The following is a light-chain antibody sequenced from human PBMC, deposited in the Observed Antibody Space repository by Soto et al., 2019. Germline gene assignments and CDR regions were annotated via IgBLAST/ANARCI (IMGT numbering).Light chain of an antibody. V-gene: IGKV3-20*01. CDR2: GAS. CDR1: QSVSSSF. CDR3: QQYVTSPWA. J-gene: IGKJ1*01. Sequence: EIVLKQSPGTLSLSPGERATLSCRASQSVSSSFLAWYQQKPGQAPRLLIYGASSRATGIPDRFSGSGSGTDFTLTISRLEPEDFAVYYCQQYVTSPWAFGQGTKVAIE.